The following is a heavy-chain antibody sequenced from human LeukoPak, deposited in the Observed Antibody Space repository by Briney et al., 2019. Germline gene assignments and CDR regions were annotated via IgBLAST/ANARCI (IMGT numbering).Heavy chain of an antibody. J-gene: IGHJ4*02. Sequence: GASVKVSCKASGYTFTSYGISWVRQAPGQGLEWMGWISAYNGNTNYAQKLQGRVTMTTDTSTSTAYMELRSLRSEDTAVYYCARASSSGYDDPTPDYWGQGTLVTVSS. V-gene: IGHV1-18*01. CDR1: GYTFTSYG. CDR3: ARASSSGYDDPTPDY. D-gene: IGHD5-12*01. CDR2: ISAYNGNT.